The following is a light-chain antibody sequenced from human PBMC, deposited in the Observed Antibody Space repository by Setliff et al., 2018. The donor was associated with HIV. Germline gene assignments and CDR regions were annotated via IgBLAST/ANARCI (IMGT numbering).Light chain of an antibody. V-gene: IGLV2-14*01. CDR1: SSDVGTYNY. J-gene: IGLJ1*01. CDR3: CSYTSYSTLYV. Sequence: QSALTQPASVSGSPGQSITISCTGTSSDVGTYNYVSWYQQHPGKAPKLMIYEVSNRPSGVSNRFSGSKSGNSASLTISGLQAEDEADYYCCSYTSYSTLYVFGGGTKVTVL. CDR2: EVS.